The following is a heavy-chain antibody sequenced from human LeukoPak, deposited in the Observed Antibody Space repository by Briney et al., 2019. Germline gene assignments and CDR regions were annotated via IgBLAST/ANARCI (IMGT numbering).Heavy chain of an antibody. D-gene: IGHD6-13*01. J-gene: IGHJ4*02. Sequence: SQTLSLTCAISGYSVSSNSAAWHWIRQSPSRGLEWLGRTYYRYKWFNDYAVSVKSRITTNPDTSKNQFSLQLNSVTPEDTAVYYCARAAAAKGAFDYWGQGTLVTVSS. V-gene: IGHV6-1*01. CDR3: ARAAAAKGAFDY. CDR2: TYYRYKWFN. CDR1: GYSVSSNSAA.